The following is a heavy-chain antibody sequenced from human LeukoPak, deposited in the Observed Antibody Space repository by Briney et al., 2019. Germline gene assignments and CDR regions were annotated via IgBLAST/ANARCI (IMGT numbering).Heavy chain of an antibody. D-gene: IGHD4-17*01. CDR2: IYRGGST. J-gene: IGHJ6*03. V-gene: IGHV3-53*05. Sequence: PGGSLRLTCAASGFTVSSNYMSWVRQAPGKGLEWISVIYRGGSTYYADSVKGRFTISRDNSKNSLYLQMNSLRTEDTALYYCAKDKFYGDYYYYYMDVWGKGTTVTVSS. CDR3: AKDKFYGDYYYYYMDV. CDR1: GFTVSSNY.